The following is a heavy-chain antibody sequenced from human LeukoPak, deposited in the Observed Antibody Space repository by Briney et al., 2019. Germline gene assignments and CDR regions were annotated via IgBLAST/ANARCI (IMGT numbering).Heavy chain of an antibody. V-gene: IGHV4-30-2*01. CDR1: GCSISSDGYY. D-gene: IGHD2-15*01. J-gene: IGHJ3*02. CDR2: IYHSGCT. Sequence: SEALSLTCPGSGCSISSDGYYWIWLRQPPGKGREWIGYIYHSGCTYYYPSLKSRVTISVDRSKNQFSLKLSSVTAADTAVYYCARSIVVVGSAFDIWGQGTMVTVSS. CDR3: ARSIVVVGSAFDI.